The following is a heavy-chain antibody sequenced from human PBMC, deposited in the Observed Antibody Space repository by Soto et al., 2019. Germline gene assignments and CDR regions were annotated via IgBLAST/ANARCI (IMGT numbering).Heavy chain of an antibody. J-gene: IGHJ4*02. D-gene: IGHD5-12*01. CDR2: IFVGDSDT. Sequence: PGESLKISCKGSGKFFSNYWIAWVRQMPGKGLEWMGVIFVGDSDTRYSPSFQGQVTISADKSISTAYLQWSSLKASDTAMYYCARLGGYTYGRHFDYWGQGTLVTVSS. CDR3: ARLGGYTYGRHFDY. V-gene: IGHV5-51*01. CDR1: GKFFSNYW.